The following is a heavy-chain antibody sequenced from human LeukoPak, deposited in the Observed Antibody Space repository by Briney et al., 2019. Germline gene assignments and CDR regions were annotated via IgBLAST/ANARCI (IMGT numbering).Heavy chain of an antibody. CDR2: ISGSGGNT. CDR1: GFTFSTYA. Sequence: GGSLRLSCTPSGFTFSTYAMSWVRQAPGKGLEWVSLISGSGGNTYFADSVKGRFTISRDNSKNTLYLQMNSLRAEDTAVYYCARDLAGDPQWGQGTLVTVSS. CDR3: ARDLAGDPQ. J-gene: IGHJ4*02. D-gene: IGHD7-27*01. V-gene: IGHV3-23*01.